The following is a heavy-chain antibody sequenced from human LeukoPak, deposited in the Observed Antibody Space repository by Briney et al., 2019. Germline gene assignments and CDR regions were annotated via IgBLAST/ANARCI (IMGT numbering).Heavy chain of an antibody. V-gene: IGHV3-21*01. CDR2: ISSSSSYI. Sequence: GGSLRLSCAASGFTFSSYSMNWVRQAPGKGLEWVSSISSSSSYIYCADSVKGRFTISRDNAKNSLYLQMNSLRAEDTAVYYCARGLYGDCPDYWGQGTLVTVSS. J-gene: IGHJ4*02. D-gene: IGHD4-17*01. CDR1: GFTFSSYS. CDR3: ARGLYGDCPDY.